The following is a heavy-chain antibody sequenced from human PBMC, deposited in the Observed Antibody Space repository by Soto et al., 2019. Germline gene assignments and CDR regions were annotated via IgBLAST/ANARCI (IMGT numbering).Heavy chain of an antibody. D-gene: IGHD6-6*01. CDR2: IWYDGSNK. V-gene: IGHV3-33*01. Sequence: QVQLVESGGGVVQPGRSLRLSCAESGFTFSSYGMHCVRQAPGKGLEWVAVIWYDGSNKYYADSVKGRFTISRDNSKNTLYLQMNSLRAEDTAVYYCARGEWHSSSPPLDYWGQGTLVTVSS. J-gene: IGHJ4*02. CDR3: ARGEWHSSSPPLDY. CDR1: GFTFSSYG.